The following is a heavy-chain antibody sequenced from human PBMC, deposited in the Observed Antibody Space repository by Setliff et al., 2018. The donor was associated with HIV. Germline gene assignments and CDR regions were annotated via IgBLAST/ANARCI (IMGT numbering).Heavy chain of an antibody. CDR1: GGTFNSYT. CDR2: IIPILGIT. CDR3: AREGLLVTTVGGAYWYHGMDV. J-gene: IGHJ6*02. V-gene: IGHV1-69*10. D-gene: IGHD4-4*01. Sequence: SVKVSCKVSGGTFNSYTFTWVRQAPGQGLEWMGGIIPILGITHRAQNFQGRVTISADGSTNTAYMELSGLRSEDTAIYYCAREGLLVTTVGGAYWYHGMDVWGQGTTVTVSS.